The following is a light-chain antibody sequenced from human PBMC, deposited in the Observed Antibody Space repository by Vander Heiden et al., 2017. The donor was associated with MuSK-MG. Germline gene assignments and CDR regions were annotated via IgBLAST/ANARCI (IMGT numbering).Light chain of an antibody. V-gene: IGKV2-30*01. Sequence: DVVMTQSPLSLPVTLGQPASISCRSSHSLVYSDGNTYCNWCQQRPGRSPRRLIYKVSNRDSGVPDRSVGSGSGTDFTLKISRVEAEDVGVYYCMQRTHRPPYTFGQGTKLEI. J-gene: IGKJ2*01. CDR1: HSLVYSDGNTY. CDR3: MQRTHRPPYT. CDR2: KVS.